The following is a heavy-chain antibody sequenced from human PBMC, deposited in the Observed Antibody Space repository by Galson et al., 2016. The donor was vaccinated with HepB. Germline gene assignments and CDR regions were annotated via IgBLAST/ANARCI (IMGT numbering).Heavy chain of an antibody. CDR2: IWYDGRNK. CDR1: GFIFDTYG. V-gene: IGHV3-33*01. CDR3: ARGPLEGGWYEGSAYYFDY. D-gene: IGHD6-19*01. J-gene: IGHJ4*02. Sequence: SLRLSCAASGFIFDTYGMYWVRQAPGKGLDWVAVIWYDGRNKYYADSVKGRFSISRDNSKHTLYLEMNSLRAEDTAVYYCARGPLEGGWYEGSAYYFDYWGQGTLVIVSS.